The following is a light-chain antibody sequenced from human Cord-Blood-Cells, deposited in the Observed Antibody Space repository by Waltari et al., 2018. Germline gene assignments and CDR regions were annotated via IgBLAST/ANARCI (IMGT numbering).Light chain of an antibody. V-gene: IGLV1-44*01. J-gene: IGLJ3*02. Sequence: QSVLTQPPSASGTPGQRVTISCSGSSSNIGSNTVNWYQQLPGTAPKLLIYRNNQRPSGVPDRLSGSKSGTSASLAISGLQAEDEADYYCAAWDDSPNGWVFGGGTKLTVL. CDR1: SSNIGSNT. CDR2: RNN. CDR3: AAWDDSPNGWV.